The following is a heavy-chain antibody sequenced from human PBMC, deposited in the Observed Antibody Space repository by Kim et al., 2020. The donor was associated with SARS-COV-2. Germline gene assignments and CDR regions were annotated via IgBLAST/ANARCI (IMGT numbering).Heavy chain of an antibody. CDR2: INHSGST. CDR1: GGSFSGYY. V-gene: IGHV4-34*01. D-gene: IGHD3-3*01. J-gene: IGHJ6*02. Sequence: SETLSLTCAVYGGSFSGYYWSWIRQPPGKGLEWIGEINHSGSTNYNPSLKSRVTISVDTSKNQFSLKLSSVTAADTAVYYCARDRGILEWLLSPEYYYGMDVWGQGTTVTVSS. CDR3: ARDRGILEWLLSPEYYYGMDV.